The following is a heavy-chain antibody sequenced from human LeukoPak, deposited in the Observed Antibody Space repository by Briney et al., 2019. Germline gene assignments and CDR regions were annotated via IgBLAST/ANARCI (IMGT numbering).Heavy chain of an antibody. Sequence: SETLSLTCTVSGGSISSSSYYWGWIRQPPGKGLEWIGTIYYTGSTYYNPSLKSRVTISVDTSKNQFSLKLSSVTAADTAVYYCARELLDIVVVVAATPGRPFDYWGQGTLVTVSS. D-gene: IGHD2-15*01. J-gene: IGHJ4*02. V-gene: IGHV4-39*07. CDR1: GGSISSSSYY. CDR3: ARELLDIVVVVAATPGRPFDY. CDR2: IYYTGST.